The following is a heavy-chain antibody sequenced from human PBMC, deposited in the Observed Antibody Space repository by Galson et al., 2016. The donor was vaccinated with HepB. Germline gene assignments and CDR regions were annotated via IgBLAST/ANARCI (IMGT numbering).Heavy chain of an antibody. CDR3: ARGTTNYDILTGYYSGSRLDY. D-gene: IGHD3-9*01. CDR1: GGTFASYA. CDR2: IIPIFGTG. J-gene: IGHJ4*02. V-gene: IGHV1-69*13. Sequence: SVKVSCKASGGTFASYAISWVRQAPGQGLEWMGGIIPIFGTGTYAQKFQGRVTITADESTSNMELSSLRSEDTAVYYCARGTTNYDILTGYYSGSRLDYWGQGTLVTV.